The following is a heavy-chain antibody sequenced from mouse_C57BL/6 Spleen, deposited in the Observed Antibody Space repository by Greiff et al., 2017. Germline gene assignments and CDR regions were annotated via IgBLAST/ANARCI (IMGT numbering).Heavy chain of an antibody. D-gene: IGHD1-1*01. CDR1: GYSFTDYS. Sequence: VQLKQSGPELVKPGASVKISCKASGYSFTDYSMNWVKQSTGKSLEWIGVINPNYGTTSYNQKFKGKATLTVDQSSSTAYMQLSSLTSVDSAVYYGARGDNCGSSYGWDFEVWGTGTTVTVAS. CDR2: INPNYGTT. V-gene: IGHV1-39*01. J-gene: IGHJ1*03. CDR3: ARGDNCGSSYGWDFEV.